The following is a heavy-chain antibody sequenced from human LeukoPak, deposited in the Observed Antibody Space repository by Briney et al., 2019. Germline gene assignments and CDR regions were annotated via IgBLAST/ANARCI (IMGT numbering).Heavy chain of an antibody. CDR1: GGPFSGYF. CDR3: ARRYYYNLGSFPFDF. Sequence: SETLSLTCAVSGGPFSGYFWSWIRQSSGKGLEWIGEIHNSGTTNYNPSLNSRVTISEDTSKNQFYLNLSSVTAADTAVYYCARRYYYNLGSFPFDFWGQGTLVTVS. V-gene: IGHV4-34*01. D-gene: IGHD3-10*01. CDR2: IHNSGTT. J-gene: IGHJ4*02.